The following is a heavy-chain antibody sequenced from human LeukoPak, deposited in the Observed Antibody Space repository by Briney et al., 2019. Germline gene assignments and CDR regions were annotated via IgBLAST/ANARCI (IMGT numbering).Heavy chain of an antibody. CDR1: GFTFSSYS. D-gene: IGHD3-22*01. Sequence: GGSLRLSCAASGFTFSSYSMNWVRQAPGKGLEWVSSISSSSSYIYYADSVKGRFTISRDNAKNSLYLQMNSLRAEDTAVYYCARVRYYDSSGLRDAFDIWGQGTMVTVSS. CDR2: ISSSSSYI. J-gene: IGHJ3*02. V-gene: IGHV3-21*01. CDR3: ARVRYYDSSGLRDAFDI.